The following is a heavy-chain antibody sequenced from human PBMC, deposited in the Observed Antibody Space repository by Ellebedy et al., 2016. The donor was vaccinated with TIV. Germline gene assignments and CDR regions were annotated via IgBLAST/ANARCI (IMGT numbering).Heavy chain of an antibody. V-gene: IGHV4-39*01. CDR1: GGSISSRSYY. Sequence: MPSETLSLTCTVSGGSISSRSYYSGWLRQPPGKGLEWIGSIYYSGSTYYNPSLKSRVTISVDTSKNQFSLTLSSVTAADTAVYYCASLEMATILAAFDIWGQGTKVTVSS. J-gene: IGHJ3*02. D-gene: IGHD5-24*01. CDR3: ASLEMATILAAFDI. CDR2: IYYSGST.